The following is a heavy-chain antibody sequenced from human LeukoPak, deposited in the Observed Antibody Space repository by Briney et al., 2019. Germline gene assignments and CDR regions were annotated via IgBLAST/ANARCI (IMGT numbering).Heavy chain of an antibody. CDR2: ISSSGSTI. D-gene: IGHD5-12*01. CDR3: VVDIVATKLFDY. Sequence: PGGSLRLSCAASGFTFSSYEMNWVRRAPGKGLEWVSYISSSGSTIYYADSVKGRFTISRDNAKNSLYLQMNSLRAEDTAVYYCVVDIVATKLFDYWGQRTLVTVSS. CDR1: GFTFSSYE. J-gene: IGHJ4*02. V-gene: IGHV3-48*03.